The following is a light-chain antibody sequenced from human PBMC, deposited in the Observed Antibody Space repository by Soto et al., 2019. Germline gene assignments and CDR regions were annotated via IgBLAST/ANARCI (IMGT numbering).Light chain of an antibody. CDR3: CSYAGSNGGYV. J-gene: IGLJ1*01. CDR2: KVS. Sequence: QSALTQPASLSGSPGQSLTISCIGTSSDIGSYHLVSWYQHQSGKAPKLIIYKVSQWPSGASDRFSASKSGNTASLTISGLQAEDEADYYCCSYAGSNGGYVVGTGTKVTVL. V-gene: IGLV2-23*02. CDR1: SSDIGSYHL.